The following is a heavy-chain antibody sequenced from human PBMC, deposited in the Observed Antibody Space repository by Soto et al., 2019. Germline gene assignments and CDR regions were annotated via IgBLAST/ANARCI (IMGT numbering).Heavy chain of an antibody. J-gene: IGHJ4*02. D-gene: IGHD3-22*01. CDR2: IYYSGST. CDR3: ARSGGPYYYDSSGYSG. Sequence: PSETLSLTCTVSGGSISSYYWSWIRQPPGKGLEWIGYIYYSGSTNYNPSLKSRVTISVDTSKNQFSLKLSSVTAADTAVYYCARSGGPYYYDSSGYSGWGQGTLVTVSS. CDR1: GGSISSYY. V-gene: IGHV4-59*01.